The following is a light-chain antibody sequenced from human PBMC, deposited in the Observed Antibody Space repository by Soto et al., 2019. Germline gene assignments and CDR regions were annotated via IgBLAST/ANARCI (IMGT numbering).Light chain of an antibody. CDR3: SSYAGSNNVI. V-gene: IGLV2-8*01. J-gene: IGLJ2*01. CDR1: SSDVGGYNS. Sequence: QSALTQPPSASGSPGQSVTISCTGTSSDVGGYNSVSWYQQHPGKAPKLMIYEVSKRPSGVPDRFSGSKSGNTASLPVSGLQAEEEADYYCSSYAGSNNVIFGGGTKLTVL. CDR2: EVS.